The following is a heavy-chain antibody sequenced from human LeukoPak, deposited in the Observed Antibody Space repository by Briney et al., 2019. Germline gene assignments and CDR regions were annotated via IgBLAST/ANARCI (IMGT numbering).Heavy chain of an antibody. J-gene: IGHJ3*02. D-gene: IGHD3-22*01. CDR1: GFTFDDYG. V-gene: IGHV3-20*04. CDR3: ARGAYDSSGLSAFDI. Sequence: GGSLRLSCAASGFTFDDYGMSWVRQAPGTGLEWVSGINWNGGSTGYADSVKGRFTISRDNAKNSLYLQMNSLRAEDTALYYCARGAYDSSGLSAFDIWGQGTMVTVSS. CDR2: INWNGGST.